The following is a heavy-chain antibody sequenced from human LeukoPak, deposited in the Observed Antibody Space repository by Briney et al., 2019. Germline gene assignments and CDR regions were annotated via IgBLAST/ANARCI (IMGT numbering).Heavy chain of an antibody. CDR3: ARSSPHGYDDTSGYFDS. Sequence: ASVTVSCKPSGGTFSTYAIHWVRQAPGQGLEWMGGVIPIFGTTNYAKNFQGRVTMSTGESSSTAYMELSSLRSEDTAVYYCARSSPHGYDDTSGYFDSWGQGTQVTVSS. J-gene: IGHJ4*02. D-gene: IGHD3-22*01. V-gene: IGHV1-69*05. CDR2: VIPIFGTT. CDR1: GGTFSTYA.